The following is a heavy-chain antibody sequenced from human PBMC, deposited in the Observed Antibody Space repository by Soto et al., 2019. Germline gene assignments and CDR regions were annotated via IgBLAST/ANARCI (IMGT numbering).Heavy chain of an antibody. Sequence: PSETLSLTCTVSGASISYGGFSWSWIRQSPGKGLEWIGYISHLENTYLHPSFKSRLTMSIDRTRNQFSLELSSVTAADMAVYYCARGGGYDSFDYWGQGVLVTVSS. V-gene: IGHV4-30-2*06. J-gene: IGHJ4*02. D-gene: IGHD5-12*01. CDR2: ISHLENT. CDR3: ARGGGYDSFDY. CDR1: GASISYGGFS.